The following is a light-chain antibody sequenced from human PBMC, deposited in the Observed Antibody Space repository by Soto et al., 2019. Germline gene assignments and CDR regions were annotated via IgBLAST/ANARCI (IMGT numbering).Light chain of an antibody. J-gene: IGKJ1*01. V-gene: IGKV1-17*01. CDR3: LQHSAYPWT. CDR1: QGIGDD. CDR2: AAA. Sequence: DIQMTQSPSSLSASVGDRVIITCRASQGIGDDLGWYQQKPGKAPKRLIYAAASLQSGVPSRFSGSGSVTDFTLTISSLQPDDLASYYCLQHSAYPWTFGQGTKVEVK.